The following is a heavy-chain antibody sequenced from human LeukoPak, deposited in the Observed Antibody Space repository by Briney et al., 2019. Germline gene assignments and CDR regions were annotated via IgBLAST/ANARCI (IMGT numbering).Heavy chain of an antibody. CDR3: ARTQGWGTVRTGYYYGMDV. D-gene: IGHD4-11*01. Sequence: SETLSLTCAVYGGSFSGYYWSWIRQPPGKGLEWIGYIYYSETYYNPSLKSRVTISLDTPKNQFSLNLRFVTAADTAVYYCARTQGWGTVRTGYYYGMDVWGQGTTATVSS. J-gene: IGHJ6*02. CDR1: GGSFSGYY. V-gene: IGHV4-59*08. CDR2: IYYSET.